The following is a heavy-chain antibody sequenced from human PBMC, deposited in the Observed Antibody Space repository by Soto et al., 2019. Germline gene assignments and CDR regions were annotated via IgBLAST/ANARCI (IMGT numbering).Heavy chain of an antibody. Sequence: ASVKVSCKASGGTFSSYAISWVRQAPGQGLEWMGGIIPIFGTANYAQKFQGRVTITADKSTSTAYMELSSLRSEDTAVYYCARWSSSVTFGHYYYGMDLWGQGTTVTVS. D-gene: IGHD6-6*01. CDR1: GGTFSSYA. CDR3: ARWSSSVTFGHYYYGMDL. CDR2: IIPIFGTA. V-gene: IGHV1-69*06. J-gene: IGHJ6*01.